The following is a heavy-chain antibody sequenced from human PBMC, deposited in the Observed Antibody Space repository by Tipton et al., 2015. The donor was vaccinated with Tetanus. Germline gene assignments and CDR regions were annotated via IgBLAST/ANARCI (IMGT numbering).Heavy chain of an antibody. Sequence: TLSLTCTVSGGSISSYYWSWIRQPPGKGLEWIGYMHHSGYANYNPSLKSRVTISMDTSGNQFALRLSSVTAADTAMYYCARESWNRDAFDIWGQGTMVTVSS. CDR3: ARESWNRDAFDI. D-gene: IGHD1-1*01. CDR2: MHHSGYA. CDR1: GGSISSYY. V-gene: IGHV4-59*01. J-gene: IGHJ3*02.